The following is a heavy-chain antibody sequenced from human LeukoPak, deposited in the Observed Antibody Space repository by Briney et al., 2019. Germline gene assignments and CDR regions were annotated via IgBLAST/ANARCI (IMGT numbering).Heavy chain of an antibody. CDR1: GFTFSSFP. CDR3: VNSYGDYSTLGYFDY. J-gene: IGHJ4*02. V-gene: IGHV3-64D*06. D-gene: IGHD4-17*01. CDR2: ITNNGVGT. Sequence: PGGSLRLSCSASGFTFSSFPMHWVRQAPGQGVEYVSSITNNGVGTYYSDSVKGRFTISRDHSKNTLFLQMSSLRADDSAVYYCVNSYGDYSTLGYFDYWGQGTLVTVSS.